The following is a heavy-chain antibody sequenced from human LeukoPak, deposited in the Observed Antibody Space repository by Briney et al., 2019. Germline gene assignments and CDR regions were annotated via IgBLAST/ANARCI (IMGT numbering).Heavy chain of an antibody. Sequence: GGSLRLSCAASGFTFSNHAMSWVRQAPGKGLEWVSAISASGGSTYYADSVKGRFTISRDNYKNTLYLHMDSLRAEDTAIYYCARDPEVVSNQGFDYWGQGTLVTVSS. CDR3: ARDPEVVSNQGFDY. V-gene: IGHV3-23*01. J-gene: IGHJ4*02. D-gene: IGHD2-15*01. CDR2: ISASGGST. CDR1: GFTFSNHA.